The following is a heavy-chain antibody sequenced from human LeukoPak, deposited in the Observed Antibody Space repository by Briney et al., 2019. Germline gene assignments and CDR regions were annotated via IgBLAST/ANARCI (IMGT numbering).Heavy chain of an antibody. CDR3: TTDARDYYDSSGYSPN. D-gene: IGHD3-22*01. CDR1: GFTFSSYA. CDR2: IKSKTDGGTT. J-gene: IGHJ4*02. Sequence: GGSLRLSCAASGFTFSSYAMSWVRQAPGKGLEWVGRIKSKTDGGTTDYAAPVKGRFTISRDDSKNTLYLQMNSLKTEDTAVYYCTTDARDYYDSSGYSPNWGQGTLVTVSS. V-gene: IGHV3-15*01.